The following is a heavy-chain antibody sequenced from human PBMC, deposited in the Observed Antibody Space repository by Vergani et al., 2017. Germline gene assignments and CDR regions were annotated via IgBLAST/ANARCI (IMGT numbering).Heavy chain of an antibody. V-gene: IGHV4-31*03. Sequence: QVQLQESGPGLVKPSQTLSLTCSVSGDSISSGGYYWSWIRQHPGKGLEWIGYIYYSGSTYNNPSLKSRVNISADMSKNQFSLNLSSVTAADTAVYYCERWSIEYPDAFDIWGQGTRVTVSS. J-gene: IGHJ3*02. D-gene: IGHD2/OR15-2a*01. CDR1: GDSISSGGYY. CDR3: ERWSIEYPDAFDI. CDR2: IYYSGST.